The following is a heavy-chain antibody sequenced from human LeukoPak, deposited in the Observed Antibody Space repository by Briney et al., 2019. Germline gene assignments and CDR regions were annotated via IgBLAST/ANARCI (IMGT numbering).Heavy chain of an antibody. V-gene: IGHV1-2*02. J-gene: IGHJ5*02. CDR2: INPNSGDT. D-gene: IGHD2-15*01. CDR1: KYTFRDYY. Sequence: ASVKVSCKASKYTFRDYYIHWVRQAPGQGFEWMGWINPNSGDTSFAQKFQGRVTMTRDTSISTAYMELSRLRSDDTAVYYCATRLGYCSGGSCYPWGQGTLVTVSS. CDR3: ATRLGYCSGGSCYP.